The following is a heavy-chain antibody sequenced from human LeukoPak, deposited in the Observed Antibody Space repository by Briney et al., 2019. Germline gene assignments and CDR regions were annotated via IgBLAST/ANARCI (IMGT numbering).Heavy chain of an antibody. CDR1: GSTFTSYA. J-gene: IGHJ4*02. Sequence: GGSLRLSCAASGSTFTSYAMSWVRQAPGKGLEWVSAISGGGDFTYYADSVKGRFTISRDNSKNTLYLQMNSLRAEDTAVYYCARDQLATIRGYFDYWGQGTLVTVSS. CDR3: ARDQLATIRGYFDY. D-gene: IGHD5-24*01. CDR2: ISGGGDFT. V-gene: IGHV3-23*01.